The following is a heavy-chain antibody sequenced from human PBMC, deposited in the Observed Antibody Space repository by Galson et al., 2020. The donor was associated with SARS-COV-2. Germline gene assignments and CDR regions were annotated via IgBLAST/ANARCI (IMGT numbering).Heavy chain of an antibody. CDR2: IYYSGST. J-gene: IGHJ2*01. V-gene: IGHV4-59*08. D-gene: IGHD3-10*01. CDR3: ARRHYGSGRLYWYFDL. CDR1: GDSISYCY. Sequence: SETLSLTCTVSGDSISYCYWSWIRQPPGKGLEWIGYIYYSGSTNYNPSLKSRVTISVDTSKNQFSLKLSSVTAADTAVYYCARRHYGSGRLYWYFDLWGRGTLVTVSS.